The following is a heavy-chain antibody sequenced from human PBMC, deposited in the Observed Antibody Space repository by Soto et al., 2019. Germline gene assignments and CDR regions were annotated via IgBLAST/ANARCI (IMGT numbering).Heavy chain of an antibody. CDR3: ARAGHSSSSEGANWFDP. CDR1: GGSISSGGYY. J-gene: IGHJ5*02. Sequence: QVQLQESGPGLVKPSQTLSLTCTVSGGSISSGGYYWSWIRQHPGKGLECVGYLYYSGSTYFNPSFKSQLTISVDTSKNQFSPQLSSVTAADTAVYYCARAGHSSSSEGANWFDPWGQGTLVTVSS. D-gene: IGHD6-6*01. V-gene: IGHV4-31*01. CDR2: LYYSGST.